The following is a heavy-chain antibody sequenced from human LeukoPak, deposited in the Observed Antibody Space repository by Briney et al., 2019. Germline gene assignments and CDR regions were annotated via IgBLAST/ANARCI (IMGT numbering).Heavy chain of an antibody. Sequence: PSETLSLTCTVSGGSISSGGYYWSWIRQHPGKGLEWIGYIYYSGSTYYNPSLKSRVTISVDTSKNQFPLKLSSVTAADTAVYYCARDPQSGYDGGMDVWGQGTTVTVSS. J-gene: IGHJ6*02. CDR3: ARDPQSGYDGGMDV. CDR2: IYYSGST. D-gene: IGHD5-12*01. V-gene: IGHV4-31*03. CDR1: GGSISSGGYY.